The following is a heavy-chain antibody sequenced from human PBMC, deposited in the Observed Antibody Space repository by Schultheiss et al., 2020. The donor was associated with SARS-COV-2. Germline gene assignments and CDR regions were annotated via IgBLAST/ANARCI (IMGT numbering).Heavy chain of an antibody. J-gene: IGHJ4*02. CDR1: GFTFSGSA. D-gene: IGHD3-3*01. CDR3: TRLEATSAFDY. V-gene: IGHV3-73*01. Sequence: GGSLRLSCAASGFTFSGSAMHWVRQASGKGLEWVGRIRSKANSYATAYAASVKGRFTISRDDSKNTAYLQMNSLKTEDTAVYYCTRLEATSAFDYWGQGTLVTVSS. CDR2: IRSKANSYAT.